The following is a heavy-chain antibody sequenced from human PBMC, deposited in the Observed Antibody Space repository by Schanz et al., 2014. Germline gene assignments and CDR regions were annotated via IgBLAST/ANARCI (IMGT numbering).Heavy chain of an antibody. J-gene: IGHJ4*02. CDR3: ARKVVATIGGYYDN. CDR1: GFSFSRYS. V-gene: IGHV3-23*04. Sequence: EVQLVESGGGLVQPGGSLRLSCAASGFSFSRYSMNWVRQAPGKGLEWVSAMNESHSTIYYADSVRGRFTISRDNAENTLFLQMNSLRAEDTAVYYCARKVVATIGGYYDNWGQGTLVTVSS. D-gene: IGHD5-12*01. CDR2: MNESHSTI.